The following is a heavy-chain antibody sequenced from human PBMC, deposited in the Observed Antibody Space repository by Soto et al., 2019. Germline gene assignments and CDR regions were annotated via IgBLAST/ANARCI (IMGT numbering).Heavy chain of an antibody. CDR3: AKGRAPSGWYPPYYYGMDV. D-gene: IGHD6-19*01. V-gene: IGHV3-23*01. Sequence: VRLLESGGGLLQPGGSLRLSCAASGFTFSTYAMTWVRQAPGKGPEWVSSVSGSGGNTLYADSVKGRFTISRDNSKNTLYLQRNSLRAGDTAVYYCAKGRAPSGWYPPYYYGMDVWGQGTTVIVSS. CDR2: VSGSGGNT. J-gene: IGHJ6*02. CDR1: GFTFSTYA.